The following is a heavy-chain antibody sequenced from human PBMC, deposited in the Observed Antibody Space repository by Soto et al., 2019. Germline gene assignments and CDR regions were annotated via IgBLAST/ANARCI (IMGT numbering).Heavy chain of an antibody. V-gene: IGHV4-30-2*01. CDR1: GGSISSGAYS. Sequence: PSETLSLTCAVSGGSISSGAYSWSWIRQPLGKGLEWIGYIYHSGSTYYNPSLKSRVTVSIDRSKNQFSLKLSSVTAADTAVFYCARGPYDSSGFYSAFDIWGQGTMVTVS. D-gene: IGHD3-22*01. J-gene: IGHJ3*02. CDR3: ARGPYDSSGFYSAFDI. CDR2: IYHSGST.